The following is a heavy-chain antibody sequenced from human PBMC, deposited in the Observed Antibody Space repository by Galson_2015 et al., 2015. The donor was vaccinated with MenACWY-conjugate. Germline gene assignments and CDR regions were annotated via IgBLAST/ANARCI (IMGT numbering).Heavy chain of an antibody. J-gene: IGHJ4*02. Sequence: SLRLSCAASGSTFSNAWMIWVRQAPGKGLEWVGRIKSKVDGGTTDYAAPVKGRITISRDDSKNTLYLQMNSLKTEDTAVYYCTTDGSSARITMFYWGQGTLVTVSS. CDR1: GSTFSNAW. V-gene: IGHV3-15*07. D-gene: IGHD3-10*02. CDR3: TTDGSSARITMFY. CDR2: IKSKVDGGTT.